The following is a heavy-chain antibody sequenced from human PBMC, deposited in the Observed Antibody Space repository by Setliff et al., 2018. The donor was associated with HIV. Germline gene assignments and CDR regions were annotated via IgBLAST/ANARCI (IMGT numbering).Heavy chain of an antibody. CDR1: DGSVSNQY. CDR3: ARDWVTRSNYYGSGSPWYFDF. CDR2: IYATGST. J-gene: IGHJ2*01. V-gene: IGHV4-4*07. D-gene: IGHD3-10*01. Sequence: PSETLSLTCIVSDGSVSNQYWSRIRQTAGKGLEWIGRIYATGSTNYNPSLKSRVTMSVDTSQNQFSLKLRSVNAADTAVYYCARDWVTRSNYYGSGSPWYFDFWGRGILVTVSS.